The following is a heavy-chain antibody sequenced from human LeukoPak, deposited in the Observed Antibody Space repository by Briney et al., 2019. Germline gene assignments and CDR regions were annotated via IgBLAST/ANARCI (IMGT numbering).Heavy chain of an antibody. J-gene: IGHJ1*01. CDR3: ASYIVVVPAAIEYFQH. D-gene: IGHD2-2*01. CDR1: GGSISSGGYS. V-gene: IGHV4-30-2*01. CDR2: IYHSGST. Sequence: PSETLSLTCAVSGGSISSGGYSWSWIRQPPGKGLEWIGYIYHSGSTYYNPSRKSRVTISVDRSKNQFSLKLSSVTAADTAVYYCASYIVVVPAAIEYFQHWGQGTLVTVSS.